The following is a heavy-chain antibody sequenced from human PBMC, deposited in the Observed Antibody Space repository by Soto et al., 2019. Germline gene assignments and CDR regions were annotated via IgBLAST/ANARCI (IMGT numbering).Heavy chain of an antibody. V-gene: IGHV4-31*03. Sequence: QVQLQESGPGLVKPSQTLSLTCTVSGGSISSGGYYWSWIRQHPGKGLEWIGYIYYSGSTYYNPSLKSRVTISVDTSKNQFSLKLSSVTAADTAVYYCARDEARYCSSTSCYIRDPDNYYGMDVWGQGTTVTVSS. J-gene: IGHJ6*02. CDR3: ARDEARYCSSTSCYIRDPDNYYGMDV. D-gene: IGHD2-2*02. CDR2: IYYSGST. CDR1: GGSISSGGYY.